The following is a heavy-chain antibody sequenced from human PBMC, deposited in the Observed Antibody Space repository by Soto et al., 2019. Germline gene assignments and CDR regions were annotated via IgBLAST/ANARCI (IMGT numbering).Heavy chain of an antibody. CDR1: GYTFSGYA. J-gene: IGHJ6*02. CDR2: INAGNGDT. V-gene: IGHV1-3*01. CDR3: ARAYSSSSAYYYYYGMDV. D-gene: IGHD6-6*01. Sequence: QVHLVQSGAEVKKPGASVKVSCKASGYTFSGYAMHWVRQAPGQRPEWMGWINAGNGDTKYSQHFQGRVTITRDTSASTAYMELSSLRSEDTAVYYCARAYSSSSAYYYYYGMDVWGQGTTVTVSS.